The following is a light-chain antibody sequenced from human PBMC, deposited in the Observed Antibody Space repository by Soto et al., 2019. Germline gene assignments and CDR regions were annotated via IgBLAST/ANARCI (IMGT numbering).Light chain of an antibody. CDR3: QQYNDWPLT. CDR2: GAS. J-gene: IGKJ4*01. Sequence: EIVMTQSPATLSVSQGGSATLSCRASQSVSTNLAWYQQKLGQAPRLLIYGASTRATGIPVRFSGSRSGTAFTLTISSLQSEDFAVYFCQQYNDWPLTFGGGTKVEIK. CDR1: QSVSTN. V-gene: IGKV3-15*01.